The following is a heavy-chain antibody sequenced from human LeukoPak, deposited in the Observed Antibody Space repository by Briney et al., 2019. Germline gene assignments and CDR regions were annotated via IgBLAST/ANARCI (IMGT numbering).Heavy chain of an antibody. Sequence: PSETLSLTCAVYGASISNYYWSWIRQSPGKGLEWIGYVYSSGSTNYNPSLKSRVTVSVDTSNNQFSLKLRSVTAADTAVYYCARASGVGFSYGIADYWGQGTLVTVSS. CDR2: VYSSGST. D-gene: IGHD3-16*01. J-gene: IGHJ4*02. CDR1: GASISNYY. CDR3: ARASGVGFSYGIADY. V-gene: IGHV4-59*01.